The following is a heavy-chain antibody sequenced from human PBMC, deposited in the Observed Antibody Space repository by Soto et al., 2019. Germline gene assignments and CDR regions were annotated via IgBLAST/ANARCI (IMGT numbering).Heavy chain of an antibody. J-gene: IGHJ4*02. CDR1: GFTVNSNH. D-gene: IGHD1-26*01. Sequence: EVQLVESGGGLVQPGGSLRLSCAASGFTVNSNHMIWVRQAPGKGLEWVSLVYSGGTTYYADSVKGRFAISRHIPKNTVHLPMNRLRPEDTAVDLRSRGGNSFREAGFDYWGQGTLVTVSS. CDR3: SRGGNSFREAGFDY. CDR2: VYSGGTT. V-gene: IGHV3-53*04.